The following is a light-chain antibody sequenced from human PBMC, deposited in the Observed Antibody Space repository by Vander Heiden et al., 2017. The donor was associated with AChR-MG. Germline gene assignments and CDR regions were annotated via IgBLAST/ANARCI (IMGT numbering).Light chain of an antibody. V-gene: IGKV3-11*01. CDR1: QSINSY. CDR3: QHRRNWPLT. Sequence: EIVLTQSPATLSLPPGERATLSCRASQSINSYLAWYQHKPGQTPRLLIYDASSRATGIPGRFSGSGSGTDFTLTISSLEPEDFAVYYCQHRRNWPLTFGGGTKVEIK. J-gene: IGKJ4*01. CDR2: DAS.